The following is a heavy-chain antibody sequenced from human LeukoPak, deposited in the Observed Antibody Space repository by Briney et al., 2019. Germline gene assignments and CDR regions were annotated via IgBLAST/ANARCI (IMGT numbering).Heavy chain of an antibody. CDR1: VYSIRSGDY. J-gene: IGHJ4*02. CDR2: IYHSGST. CDR3: ARNRSVTTTPGFDH. Sequence: SETLSLTCAVSVYSIRSGDYWGWIRQSPGKGLEWIGSIYHSGSTHYNPSLKSRVTISVDTSKNQFSLMLSSVTAAHTAVYYCARNRSVTTTPGFDHWGQGTLVTVSS. V-gene: IGHV4-38-2*01. D-gene: IGHD4-17*01.